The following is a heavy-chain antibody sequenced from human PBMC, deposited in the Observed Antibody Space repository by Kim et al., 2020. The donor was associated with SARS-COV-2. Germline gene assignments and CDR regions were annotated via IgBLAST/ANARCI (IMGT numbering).Heavy chain of an antibody. CDR3: AREDWSLDY. CDR2: GST. D-gene: IGHD3-3*01. Sequence: GSTNYNPSLKSRVTISVDTSKNQFSLKLSSVTAADTAVYYCAREDWSLDYWGQGTLVTVSS. V-gene: IGHV4-59*01. J-gene: IGHJ4*02.